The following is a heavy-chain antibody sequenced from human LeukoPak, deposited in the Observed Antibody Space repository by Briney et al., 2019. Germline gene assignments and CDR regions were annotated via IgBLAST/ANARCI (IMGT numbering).Heavy chain of an antibody. V-gene: IGHV3-7*05. D-gene: IGHD6-19*01. CDR2: VNHAGSEK. CDR3: ARESNGWYTHFDY. J-gene: IGHJ4*02. Sequence: GGSLRLSCAASGXTFSGYWVSWVRQAPGKGLEWVGNVNHAGSEKYYVDSVKGRFTISGDNAKNSLYPQMNSLRAEDTAVYYCARESNGWYTHFDYWGQGTLVTVSS. CDR1: GXTFSGYW.